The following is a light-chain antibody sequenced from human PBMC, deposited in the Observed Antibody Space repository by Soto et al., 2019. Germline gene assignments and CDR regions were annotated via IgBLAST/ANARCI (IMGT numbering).Light chain of an antibody. CDR2: AAS. Sequence: DIQMTQSPSSLSASVGDRVTITCRASQSISSYLNWYQQKPGKAPKLLIYAASSLQSGVPSRFSGRVSGTDFTRTISSLRPEDFAPYYCQQSYSTPYTFGQGTKLEIK. CDR3: QQSYSTPYT. V-gene: IGKV1-39*01. CDR1: QSISSY. J-gene: IGKJ2*01.